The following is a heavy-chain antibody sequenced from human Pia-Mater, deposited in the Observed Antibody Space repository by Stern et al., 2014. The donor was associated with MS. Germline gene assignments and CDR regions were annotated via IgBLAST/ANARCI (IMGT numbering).Heavy chain of an antibody. J-gene: IGHJ4*02. CDR3: ARDSAARLSDY. V-gene: IGHV1-46*01. CDR2: INPSGGSA. D-gene: IGHD6-6*01. Sequence: VQLVESGAEVKKSGASVKLSCKASGYTFTNYYMHWVRQAPGHGLEGMGIINPSGGSASYAQKFQDRVTMTSDSSSSTVFMELSSLRSDDTAVYYCARDSAARLSDYWGQGTLVTVSS. CDR1: GYTFTNYY.